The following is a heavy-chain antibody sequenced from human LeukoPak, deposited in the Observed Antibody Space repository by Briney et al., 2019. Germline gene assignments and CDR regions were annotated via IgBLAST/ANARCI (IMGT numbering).Heavy chain of an antibody. J-gene: IGHJ5*02. V-gene: IGHV4-34*01. CDR2: INHSGST. Sequence: SETLSLTCAVYGGSFSGYYWSWIRQPPGKGLEWIGEINHSGSTNYNPSLKSRVTISVDTSKNQFSLKLSSVTAADTAVYYCARVSLSRGLSWGQGTLVTVSS. CDR3: ARVSLSRGLS. CDR1: GGSFSGYY. D-gene: IGHD3-10*01.